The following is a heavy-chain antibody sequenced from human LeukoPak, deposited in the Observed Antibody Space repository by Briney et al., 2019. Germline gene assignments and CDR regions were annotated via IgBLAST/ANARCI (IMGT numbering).Heavy chain of an antibody. CDR1: GYTFTSYG. J-gene: IGHJ4*02. CDR3: ARATPGAQIWFGEPDY. D-gene: IGHD3-10*01. CDR2: ISAYNGNT. Sequence: ASVKVSCKASGYTFTSYGISWVRQAPGQGLEWMGWISAYNGNTNYAQKLQGRVTMTTDTSTSTAYMELRSLRSDDTAVYYCARATPGAQIWFGEPDYWGQGTLVTVSS. V-gene: IGHV1-18*01.